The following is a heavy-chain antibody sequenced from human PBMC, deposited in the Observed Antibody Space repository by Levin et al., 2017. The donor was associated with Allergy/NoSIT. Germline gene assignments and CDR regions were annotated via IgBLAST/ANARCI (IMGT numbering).Heavy chain of an antibody. CDR2: IHYTGGT. V-gene: IGHV4-59*01. CDR3: ARGLAGSSRYTHGY. J-gene: IGHJ4*02. Sequence: PSETLSLTCTVSGGFISGYYWTWIREPPGKGLEWIGHIHYTGGTNYNPSLKSRVTIPIDTSKNQFSLKLSSVTAADTAMYYCARGLAGSSRYTHGYWGQGTLVTVSS. CDR1: GGFISGYY. D-gene: IGHD3-16*02.